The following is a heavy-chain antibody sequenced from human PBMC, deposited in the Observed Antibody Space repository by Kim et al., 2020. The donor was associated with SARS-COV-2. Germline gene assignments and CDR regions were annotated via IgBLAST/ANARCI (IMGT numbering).Heavy chain of an antibody. V-gene: IGHV3-23*01. J-gene: IGHJ4*02. CDR3: AKGPVSNMVVMGRFADY. Sequence: GKGRFTIARDNSKNTLYLQMNSLRAEDTAVYYCAKGPVSNMVVMGRFADYWGQGTLVTVSS. D-gene: IGHD2-15*01.